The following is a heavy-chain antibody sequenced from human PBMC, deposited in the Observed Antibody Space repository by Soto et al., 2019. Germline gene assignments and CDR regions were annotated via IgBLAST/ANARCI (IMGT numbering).Heavy chain of an antibody. V-gene: IGHV1-69*15. CDR3: ARLPYSSGPGTYYYYHGMDV. J-gene: IGHJ6*02. CDR2: ITPIFGTA. Sequence: LVKVSRKASGGTLSSYASSCVSLANRKGLEWMGSITPIFGTANYAQKFQGRVTITADESTSTAYMELSSLRSEDTAVYYCARLPYSSGPGTYYYYHGMDVWGQRPTLTGPS. D-gene: IGHD6-19*01. CDR1: GGTLSSYA.